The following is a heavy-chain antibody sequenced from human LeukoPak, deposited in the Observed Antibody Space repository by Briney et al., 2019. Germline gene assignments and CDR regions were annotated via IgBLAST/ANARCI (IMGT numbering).Heavy chain of an antibody. D-gene: IGHD6-19*01. V-gene: IGHV1-2*02. CDR3: ARVASLYSSGWYPAAEYFQH. J-gene: IGHJ1*01. CDR1: GYTFTSTD. Sequence: ASVKVSCKASGYTFTSTDINWVRQATGQGLEWMGWINPNSGGTNYAQKFQGRVTMTRDTSISTAYMELSRLRSDDTTVYYCARVASLYSSGWYPAAEYFQHWGQGTLVTVSS. CDR2: INPNSGGT.